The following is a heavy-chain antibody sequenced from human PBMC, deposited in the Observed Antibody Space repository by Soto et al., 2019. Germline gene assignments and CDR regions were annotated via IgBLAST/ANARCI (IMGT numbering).Heavy chain of an antibody. V-gene: IGHV4-30-2*01. CDR3: ARVDYDETIDY. J-gene: IGHJ4*02. D-gene: IGHD3-22*01. CDR1: GGSISSGGYS. CDR2: IYHSGST. Sequence: QLQLQESGSGLVKPSQTLSLTCAVSGGSISSGGYSWSWIRQPPGKGLEWIGYIYHSGSTYYNPSLKNRVTISVHRPNNQFSLKLSSVTAADTAVYYCARVDYDETIDYWGQGTLVTVSS.